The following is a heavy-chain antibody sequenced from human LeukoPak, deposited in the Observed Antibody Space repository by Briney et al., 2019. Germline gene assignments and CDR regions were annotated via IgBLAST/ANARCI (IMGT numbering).Heavy chain of an antibody. J-gene: IGHJ6*03. D-gene: IGHD3-10*01. CDR2: ISAYNGNT. Sequence: ASVKVSCKASGYTFTGYYMHWVRQAPGQGLEWMGWISAYNGNTNYAQKLQGRVTMTTDTFTSTAYMELRSLRSEDTAVYYCAIYYGSGSYLYYYYYMDVWGKGTTVTISS. V-gene: IGHV1-18*04. CDR3: AIYYGSGSYLYYYYYMDV. CDR1: GYTFTGYY.